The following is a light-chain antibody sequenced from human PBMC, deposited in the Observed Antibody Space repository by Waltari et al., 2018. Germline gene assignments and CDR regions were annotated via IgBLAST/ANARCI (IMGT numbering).Light chain of an antibody. CDR2: DAS. Sequence: IDSTQSPGTLSCSPGGRAPLSCRASQSVGRSFAWYQQKPGQAPRLLIYDASTRATGIPDRFSGSGSGTDFSLSISRLAPDDLAVYYCQHYVRLPVTFGQGTKVEFK. CDR1: QSVGRS. J-gene: IGKJ1*01. CDR3: QHYVRLPVT. V-gene: IGKV3-20*01.